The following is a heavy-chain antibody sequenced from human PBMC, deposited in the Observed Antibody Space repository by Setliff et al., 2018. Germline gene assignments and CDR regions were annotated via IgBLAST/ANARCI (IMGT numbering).Heavy chain of an antibody. CDR1: GYTFTNYG. D-gene: IGHD3-22*01. CDR2: INNYNFNT. V-gene: IGHV1-18*01. CDR3: ARINFYVSSGYYYASDY. Sequence: ASVKVSCKASGYTFTNYGINWVRQAPGQGLEWIGWINNYNFNTNYPQKFLGRVTMTTDTSTSTAYMELRSLRSDDTAVYYCARINFYVSSGYYYASDYWGQGTLVTV. J-gene: IGHJ4*02.